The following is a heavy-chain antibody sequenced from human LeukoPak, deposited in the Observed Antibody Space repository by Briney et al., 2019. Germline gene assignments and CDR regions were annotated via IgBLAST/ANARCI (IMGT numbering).Heavy chain of an antibody. J-gene: IGHJ5*02. V-gene: IGHV4-31*03. CDR1: GGSISSGGYY. Sequence: SETLSLTCTVSGGSISSGGYYWSWIRQHPGKGLEWIGYIYYSGSTYYNPSLKSRVTISVDTSKNQLSLKLSSVTAADTAVYYCARAIPLSFLSHNWFDPWGQGTLVTVSS. D-gene: IGHD3-16*02. CDR3: ARAIPLSFLSHNWFDP. CDR2: IYYSGST.